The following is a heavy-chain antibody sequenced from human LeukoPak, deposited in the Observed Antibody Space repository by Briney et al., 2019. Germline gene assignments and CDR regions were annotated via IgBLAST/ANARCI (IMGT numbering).Heavy chain of an antibody. CDR3: ANSRGYGSGNL. J-gene: IGHJ4*02. V-gene: IGHV3-23*01. CDR1: GFTFSNYA. D-gene: IGHD3-10*01. CDR2: VSGSGDRT. Sequence: PGGSLRLSCAASGFTFSNYAVSWVRQAPGKGLERISAVSGSGDRTYYAGSVKGRFTISRDNSKNIVYLRMNSLRAEDTAVYFCANSRGYGSGNLWGQGILVTVSS.